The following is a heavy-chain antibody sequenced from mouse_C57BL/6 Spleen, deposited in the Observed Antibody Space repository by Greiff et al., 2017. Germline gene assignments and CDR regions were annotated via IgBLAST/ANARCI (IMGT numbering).Heavy chain of an antibody. V-gene: IGHV7-3*01. CDR3: ARSQYSFDY. CDR1: GFTFTDYY. CDR2: IRNKANGYTT. J-gene: IGHJ2*01. Sequence: EVKLVESGGGLVQPGGSLSLSCAASGFTFTDYYMSWVRQPPGKALEWLGFIRNKANGYTTEYSASVKGRFTISRDKSQSILYLQMNALGAEDSATYYCARSQYSFDYWGQGTTLTVSS.